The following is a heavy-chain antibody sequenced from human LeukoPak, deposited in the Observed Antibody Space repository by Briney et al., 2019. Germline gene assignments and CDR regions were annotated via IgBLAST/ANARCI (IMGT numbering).Heavy chain of an antibody. J-gene: IGHJ4*02. Sequence: GGTLRLSCAASGFTFSSYGMSWVRQAPGKGLEWVSGISGSGGSTYYADSVKGRFTISRDNSKNTLYLQMNSLRAEDTAVYYCASFPGDYYDSSGEIDYWGQGTLVTVSS. CDR1: GFTFSSYG. D-gene: IGHD3-22*01. CDR3: ASFPGDYYDSSGEIDY. CDR2: ISGSGGST. V-gene: IGHV3-23*01.